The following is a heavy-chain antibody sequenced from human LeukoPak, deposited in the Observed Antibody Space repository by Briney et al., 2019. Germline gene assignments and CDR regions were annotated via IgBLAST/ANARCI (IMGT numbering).Heavy chain of an antibody. CDR1: GGSFSGYY. D-gene: IGHD3-3*01. J-gene: IGHJ4*02. V-gene: IGHV4-34*01. CDR3: ATHSLGYDFWSGYYGHFDY. Sequence: PSETLSLTCAVYGGSFSGYYCSWIRQPPGKGLEWIGEINHSGSTNYNPSLKSRVTISVDTSKNQFSLKLSSVTAADTAVYYCATHSLGYDFWSGYYGHFDYWGQGTLVTVSS. CDR2: INHSGST.